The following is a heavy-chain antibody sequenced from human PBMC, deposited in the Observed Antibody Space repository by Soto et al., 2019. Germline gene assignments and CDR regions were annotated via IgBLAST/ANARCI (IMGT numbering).Heavy chain of an antibody. Sequence: QVQLVQSGAEVKKPGASVKVSCKASGYTFTSYGISWVRQAPGQGLEWMGWISAYNGNTNYAQKLQGRVTMTTDTSTSTAYMELRSVRSDDTAVYYCARDPPSGRGTYYYYGMDVWGQGTTVTVSS. J-gene: IGHJ6*02. CDR2: ISAYNGNT. CDR1: GYTFTSYG. V-gene: IGHV1-18*01. CDR3: ARDPPSGRGTYYYYGMDV. D-gene: IGHD3-16*01.